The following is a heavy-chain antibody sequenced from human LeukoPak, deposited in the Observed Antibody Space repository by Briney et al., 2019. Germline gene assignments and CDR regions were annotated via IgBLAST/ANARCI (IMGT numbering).Heavy chain of an antibody. CDR3: TRTNIVGGTSIDY. D-gene: IGHD1-26*01. Sequence: GGSLRLSCAASGFTFSTYAMTWVRQAPGKGLDWLSAISGDSTTTYHADSVRGRFTISRDNSKNTLYLQMNSLRAVDTAVYYCTRTNIVGGTSIDYWGQGTLVTVSA. V-gene: IGHV3-23*01. J-gene: IGHJ4*02. CDR1: GFTFSTYA. CDR2: ISGDSTTT.